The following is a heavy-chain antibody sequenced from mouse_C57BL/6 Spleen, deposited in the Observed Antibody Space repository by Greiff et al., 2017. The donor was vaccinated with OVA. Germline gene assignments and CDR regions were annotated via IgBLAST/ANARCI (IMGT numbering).Heavy chain of an antibody. CDR1: GFNIKDDY. Sequence: EVQLQQSGAELVRPGASVKLSCTASGFNIKDDYMHWVKQRPEQGLEWIGWIDPENGDTEYASKFQGKATITADTSSNTDYLQLSSLTSEDTAVYYCTTPRNYVGSYYAMDYWGQGTSVTVSS. D-gene: IGHD2-1*01. J-gene: IGHJ4*01. V-gene: IGHV14-4*01. CDR3: TTPRNYVGSYYAMDY. CDR2: IDPENGDT.